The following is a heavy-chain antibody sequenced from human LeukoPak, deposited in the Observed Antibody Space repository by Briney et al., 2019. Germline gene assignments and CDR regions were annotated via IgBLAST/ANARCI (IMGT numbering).Heavy chain of an antibody. CDR3: ARGSRGSTSERHLRYYYYYYMDV. Sequence: SETLSLTCTVSGGSISSGSYYWSWIRQPAGKGLEWIGRIYTSGSTNYNPSLKSRATISVDTSKNQFSLKLSSVTAADTAVYYCARGSRGSTSERHLRYYYYYYMDVWGKGTTVTVSS. V-gene: IGHV4-61*02. J-gene: IGHJ6*03. D-gene: IGHD2-2*01. CDR1: GGSISSGSYY. CDR2: IYTSGST.